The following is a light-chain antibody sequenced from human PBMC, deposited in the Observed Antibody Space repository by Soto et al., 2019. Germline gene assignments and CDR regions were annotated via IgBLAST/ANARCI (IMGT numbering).Light chain of an antibody. CDR3: QQSYSTPIT. J-gene: IGKJ5*01. CDR1: QSISSY. CDR2: AAS. V-gene: IGKV1-39*01. Sequence: DIQMTRSPSSLSASVLDIVAIAVLASQSISSYLNWYQQKPGKAPKLLIYAASSLQSGVPSRFSGSGSGTDFTLTISSLQPEDFATYYCQQSYSTPITFGQGTRLEIK.